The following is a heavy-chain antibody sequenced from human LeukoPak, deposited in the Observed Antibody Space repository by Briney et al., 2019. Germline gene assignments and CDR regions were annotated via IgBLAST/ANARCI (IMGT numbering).Heavy chain of an antibody. V-gene: IGHV3-53*01. CDR2: IYSSGST. CDR1: GFTVSDNY. CDR3: ARRGYSYGGSFDY. Sequence: GGSLRLSCAASGFTVSDNYMSWVRQAPGKGLEWVSVIYSSGSTYYADSVKGRFTISRDNSKNTLYLQMNSLRAADTAVYYCARRGYSYGGSFDYWGQGTLVTVSS. D-gene: IGHD5-18*01. J-gene: IGHJ4*02.